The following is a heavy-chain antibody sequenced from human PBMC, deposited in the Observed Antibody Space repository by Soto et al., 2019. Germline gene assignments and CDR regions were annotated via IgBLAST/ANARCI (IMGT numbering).Heavy chain of an antibody. CDR1: GFSFSPAW. CDR2: MKSYRGGGTT. Sequence: EVQLVESGGGLVTPGGSLRLSCPGTGFSFSPAWMNWVRQAPGKGLEWVGRMKSYRGGGTTDYAVTVQDRFTISRDQSKNTLYMQMNSLKCEDTALYLCICQQDFYYGRAVWGQGTTVTISS. D-gene: IGHD6-13*01. V-gene: IGHV3-15*07. J-gene: IGHJ6*02. CDR3: ICQQDFYYGRAV.